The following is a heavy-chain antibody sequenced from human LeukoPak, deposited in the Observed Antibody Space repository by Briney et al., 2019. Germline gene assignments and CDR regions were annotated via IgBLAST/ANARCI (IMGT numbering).Heavy chain of an antibody. V-gene: IGHV3-23*01. J-gene: IGHJ5*02. D-gene: IGHD1-1*01. CDR1: GFAFGSEA. Sequence: GGSLKLSCAVSGFAFGSEAMSWVRQSPARGLEWVASISPGGGTTYYADYVKGRFTISRDNSKNSLFVQMNSLRAEDTAVYFCAKSRSGSANWALQMFDNWGQGTLVTVSS. CDR2: ISPGGGTT. CDR3: AKSRSGSANWALQMFDN.